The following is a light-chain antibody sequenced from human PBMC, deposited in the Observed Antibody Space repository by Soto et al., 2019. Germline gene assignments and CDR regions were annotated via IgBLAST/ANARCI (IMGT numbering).Light chain of an antibody. V-gene: IGLV2-14*01. CDR3: SSYTISSTYV. J-gene: IGLJ1*01. CDR2: DVS. Sequence: QSALTQPASVSGSPGQSIAISCTGTSSDVGGYNYVSWYQQHPGKAPKLLINDVSNRPSGVSSRFSGSKSGNTASLTISGLQAEDEADYYCSSYTISSTYVFGTRTKLTVL. CDR1: SSDVGGYNY.